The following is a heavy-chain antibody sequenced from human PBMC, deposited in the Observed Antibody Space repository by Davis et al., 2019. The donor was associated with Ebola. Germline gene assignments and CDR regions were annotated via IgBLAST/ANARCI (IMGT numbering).Heavy chain of an antibody. Sequence: SVKVSCKASGGTFSSYAISWVRQAPGQGLEWMGGIIPIFGTANYAQKFQGRVTITADESTSTAYMELSSLRSEDTAVYYCARGQDPSLYCSGGSCYQDYYYGMDVWGQGTTVTVSS. CDR2: IIPIFGTA. J-gene: IGHJ6*02. CDR3: ARGQDPSLYCSGGSCYQDYYYGMDV. V-gene: IGHV1-69*13. D-gene: IGHD2-15*01. CDR1: GGTFSSYA.